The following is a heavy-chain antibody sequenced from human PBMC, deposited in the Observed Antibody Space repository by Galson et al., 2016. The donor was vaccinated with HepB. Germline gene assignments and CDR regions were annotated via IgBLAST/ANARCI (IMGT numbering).Heavy chain of an antibody. CDR1: GFTFSSYG. V-gene: IGHV3-23*01. J-gene: IGHJ6*02. CDR2: ISFSGGTT. D-gene: IGHD3-22*01. Sequence: SLRLSCAASGFTFSSYGMSWVRQAPGKGLEWVSAISFSGGTTYYADSVKGRFTISRDNSKNTLYLEMNSLRAEDTAVYYCTKWGGYYDTSGRRVIRGDFYYGMDVWGQGTTVTVSS. CDR3: TKWGGYYDTSGRRVIRGDFYYGMDV.